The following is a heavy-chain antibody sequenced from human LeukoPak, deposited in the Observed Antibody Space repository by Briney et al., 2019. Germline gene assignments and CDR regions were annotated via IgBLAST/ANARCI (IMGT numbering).Heavy chain of an antibody. CDR1: GYTFTGYY. Sequence: AASVKVSCKASGYTFTGYYTHWVRQAPGQGLEWMGWINPNSGGTNYAQKFQGRVTMTRDTSISTAYMELSRLRSDDTAVYYCAREVWGSGWVLAFDIWGQGTMVTVSS. CDR3: AREVWGSGWVLAFDI. J-gene: IGHJ3*02. V-gene: IGHV1-2*02. D-gene: IGHD6-19*01. CDR2: INPNSGGT.